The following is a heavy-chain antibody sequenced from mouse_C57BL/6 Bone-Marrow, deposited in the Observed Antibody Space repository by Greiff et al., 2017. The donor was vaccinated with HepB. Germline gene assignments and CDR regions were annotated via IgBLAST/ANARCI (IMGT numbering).Heavy chain of an antibody. CDR2: INPNNGGT. D-gene: IGHD2-4*01. Sequence: EVQLQQSGPELVKPGASVKISCKASGYTFTDYYMNWVKQSHGKSLEWIGDINPNNGGTSYNQKFKGKATLTVDKSSSTAYMELRSLTSEDSAVYYCARPYYDYPSAYWGQGTLVTVSA. CDR1: GYTFTDYY. V-gene: IGHV1-26*01. CDR3: ARPYYDYPSAY. J-gene: IGHJ3*01.